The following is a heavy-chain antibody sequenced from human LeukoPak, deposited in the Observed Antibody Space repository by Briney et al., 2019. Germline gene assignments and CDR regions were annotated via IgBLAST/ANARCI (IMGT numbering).Heavy chain of an antibody. CDR2: ISAYSGNT. Sequence: ASVKVSCKASGYTFTNYGISWVRQAPGQGLEWMAWISAYSGNTGYAQKMQGRVTMTTDTSTSTAYMELRNLISDDSAVYFCARDAVSTVTAGGIDYWGQGTLVTVSS. J-gene: IGHJ4*02. D-gene: IGHD2-21*02. CDR3: ARDAVSTVTAGGIDY. V-gene: IGHV1-18*01. CDR1: GYTFTNYG.